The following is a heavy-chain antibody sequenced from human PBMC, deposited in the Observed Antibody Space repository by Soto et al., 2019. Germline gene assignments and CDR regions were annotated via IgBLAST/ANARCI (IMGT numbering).Heavy chain of an antibody. CDR2: IIPIFGTA. V-gene: IGHV1-69*05. D-gene: IGHD1-26*01. Sequence: QVQLVQSGAEVKKPGSSVKVSCKASGGTFSSYAISWVRQAPGQGLEWMGGIIPIFGTANYAQKFQGRVTITSAESPSTAYMGLRGLRSEDAAVYYCARAIVGATCGMAVWGRGTTVTVSS. J-gene: IGHJ6*02. CDR1: GGTFSSYA. CDR3: ARAIVGATCGMAV.